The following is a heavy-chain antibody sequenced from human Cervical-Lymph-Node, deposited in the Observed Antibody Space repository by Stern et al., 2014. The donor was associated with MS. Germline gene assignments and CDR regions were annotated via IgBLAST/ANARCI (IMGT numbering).Heavy chain of an antibody. J-gene: IGHJ4*02. D-gene: IGHD6-13*01. V-gene: IGHV7-4-1*02. CDR1: GYMFTRFA. CDR2: INTRTGDP. Sequence: QVQLVQSGSEMKMPGASVKLSCKASGYMFTRFALNWVRQAPGQGLEWMGWINTRTGDPTYAQGFTGRFVFSLDTSVSTAYLQINSLKAEDTAVYYCARPMAAADHAFDYWGQGTLVTVSS. CDR3: ARPMAAADHAFDY.